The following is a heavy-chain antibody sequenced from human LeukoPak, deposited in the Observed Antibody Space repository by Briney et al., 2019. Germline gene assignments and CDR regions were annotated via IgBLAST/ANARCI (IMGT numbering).Heavy chain of an antibody. CDR3: ATDVGAD. CDR2: IKEDGSEK. V-gene: IGHV3-7*01. CDR1: GFTFSSSW. J-gene: IGHJ4*02. Sequence: GGSLRLSCAASGFTFSSSWMTWVRQTPGKGLEWVANIKEDGSEKYYVDSVKGRFTISRDNAKNSLYLQTNSLRAEDTALYYCATDVGADWGQGTLVTVSS.